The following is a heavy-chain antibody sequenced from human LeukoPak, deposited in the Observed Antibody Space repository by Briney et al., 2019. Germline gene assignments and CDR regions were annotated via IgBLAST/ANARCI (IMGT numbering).Heavy chain of an antibody. J-gene: IGHJ4*02. D-gene: IGHD1-26*01. CDR2: ISYDGSNK. V-gene: IGHV3-30-3*01. CDR1: GFTFSSYA. Sequence: GGSVRLSCAASGFTFSSYAMHWVRQAPGKGLEWVAVISYDGSNKYYADSVKGRFTISRDNSKNTLYLQMNSLRAEDTAVYYCAKVVGATDYWGQGTLVTVSS. CDR3: AKVVGATDY.